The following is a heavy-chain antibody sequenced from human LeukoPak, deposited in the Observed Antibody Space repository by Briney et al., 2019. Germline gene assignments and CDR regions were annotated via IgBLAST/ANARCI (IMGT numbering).Heavy chain of an antibody. CDR3: ARGIGRVVPAAGAEYFQH. V-gene: IGHV1-46*01. CDR1: GYTFTSYY. CDR2: INPSGGST. Sequence: ASVKVSCKASGYTFTSYYKHWVRQAPGQGLEWMGIINPSGGSTSYAQKFQGRVTMTRDTSTSTVYMELSSLRSEDTAVYYCARGIGRVVPAAGAEYFQHWGQGTLVTVSS. J-gene: IGHJ1*01. D-gene: IGHD2-2*01.